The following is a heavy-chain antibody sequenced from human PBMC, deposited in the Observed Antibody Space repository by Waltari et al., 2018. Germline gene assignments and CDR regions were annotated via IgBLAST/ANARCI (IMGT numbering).Heavy chain of an antibody. D-gene: IGHD6-13*01. V-gene: IGHV5-51*01. CDR2: IHSGNSQT. J-gene: IGHJ4*02. CDR1: GYTFTSLW. Sequence: EVQLVQSGAEVKKPGESLKISCQGFGYTFTSLWIGWVRQMPGKGLDYMGFIHSGNSQTTYSPSCQGQVTMSVDNSINTAYLQWSSLKASDTAMYYCAISREISAAGKFDCWGQGTLVTVSS. CDR3: AISREISAAGKFDC.